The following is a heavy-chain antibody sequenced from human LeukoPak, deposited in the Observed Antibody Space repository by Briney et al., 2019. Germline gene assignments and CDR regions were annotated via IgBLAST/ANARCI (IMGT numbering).Heavy chain of an antibody. CDR3: ARSVVAATETFDY. CDR2: MSYDGSNK. J-gene: IGHJ4*02. Sequence: QSGGSLRLSCAASGFTLSSYAMHWVRQAPGKGLEWVSVMSYDGSNKYYADSVKGRFTISRDNAKNSLYLQMNSLRAEDTAVYYCARSVVAATETFDYWGQGTLVTVSS. V-gene: IGHV3-30*04. CDR1: GFTLSSYA. D-gene: IGHD2-15*01.